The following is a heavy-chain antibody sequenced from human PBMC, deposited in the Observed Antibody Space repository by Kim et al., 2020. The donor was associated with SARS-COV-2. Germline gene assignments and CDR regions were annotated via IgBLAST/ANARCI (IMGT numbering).Heavy chain of an antibody. Sequence: GGSLRLSCAASGFTFSSYAMSWVRQAPGKGLEWVSAISGSGGSTYYADSVKGRFTISRDNSKNTLYLQMNSLRAEDTAVYYCAKDTVDYGDQTENFDYWGQGTLVTVSS. CDR1: GFTFSSYA. D-gene: IGHD4-17*01. J-gene: IGHJ4*02. CDR2: ISGSGGST. CDR3: AKDTVDYGDQTENFDY. V-gene: IGHV3-23*01.